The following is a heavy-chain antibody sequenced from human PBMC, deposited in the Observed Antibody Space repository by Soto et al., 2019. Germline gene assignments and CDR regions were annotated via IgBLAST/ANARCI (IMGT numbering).Heavy chain of an antibody. V-gene: IGHV2-26*01. D-gene: IGHD2-21*02. Sequence: QVTLKESGPVLVKPTETLTLTCTVSGFSLSNARMGVSWIRQPPGKALEWLAHIFSNDEKSYSTSLKSRLTIAKETSKSQVVLTMTNMDPVDTATYYCARITHYWGGDCYVFDYWGQGTLVTVSS. CDR3: ARITHYWGGDCYVFDY. CDR2: IFSNDEK. CDR1: GFSLSNARMG. J-gene: IGHJ4*02.